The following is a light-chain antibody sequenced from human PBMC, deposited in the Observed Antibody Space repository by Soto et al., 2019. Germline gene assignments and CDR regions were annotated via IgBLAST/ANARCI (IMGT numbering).Light chain of an antibody. J-gene: IGLJ3*02. CDR3: SSYTSSSTLGV. CDR2: DVS. Sequence: QSALTQPASVSGSPGQSITISCTGTSSDVGGYNYVSWYQQHPGKAPKLMIYDVSNRPSGVSNRFSGSKSGNTDSLTISGLQAEDEADYYCSSYTSSSTLGVFGGGTTLTVL. V-gene: IGLV2-14*01. CDR1: SSDVGGYNY.